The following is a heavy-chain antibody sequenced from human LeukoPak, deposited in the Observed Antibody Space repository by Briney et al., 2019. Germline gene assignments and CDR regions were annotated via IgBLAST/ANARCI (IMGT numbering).Heavy chain of an antibody. CDR2: IYPGNSDT. D-gene: IGHD2-21*01. J-gene: IGHJ4*02. Sequence: GESLKISCQGSGYSFNTYWIAYVRQMPGNGLEWMGIIYPGNSDTRYSPSFQGQITMSADKSINTAYLRWSSLKASDTAMYYCARAYYCGGGGCKLEYWGQGTLVTVSS. CDR1: GYSFNTYW. CDR3: ARAYYCGGGGCKLEY. V-gene: IGHV5-51*01.